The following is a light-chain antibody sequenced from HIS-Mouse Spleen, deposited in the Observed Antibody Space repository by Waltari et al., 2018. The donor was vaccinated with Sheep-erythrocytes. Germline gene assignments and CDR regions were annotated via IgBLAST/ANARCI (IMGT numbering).Light chain of an antibody. CDR2: KVS. CDR3: MQGTHWPPGMYT. V-gene: IGKV2-30*02. J-gene: IGKJ2*01. CDR1: QSLVHSDGNTY. Sequence: DVVMTQSPLSLPVTLGQPASISCRSSQSLVHSDGNTYLNWFQQRPGQSPRRLIYKVSNRDSGVPDRFSGSGSGTDFTLKISRVEAEDVGVYYCMQGTHWPPGMYTFCQGTKLEIK.